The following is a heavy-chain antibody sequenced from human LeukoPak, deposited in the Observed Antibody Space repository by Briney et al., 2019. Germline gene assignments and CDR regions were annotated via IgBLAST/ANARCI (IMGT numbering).Heavy chain of an antibody. J-gene: IGHJ6*02. CDR2: IIPIFGTA. CDR3: AIGYCSSTSCPGYYYYGMDV. V-gene: IGHV1-69*13. Sequence: ASVKVSCKASGGTFSSYAISWVRQAPGQGLEWMGGIIPIFGTANYAQKFQGRVTITADESTSTAYMELSSLRSEDTAVYYCAIGYCSSTSCPGYYYYGMDVWGQGTTVTVSS. CDR1: GGTFSSYA. D-gene: IGHD2-2*03.